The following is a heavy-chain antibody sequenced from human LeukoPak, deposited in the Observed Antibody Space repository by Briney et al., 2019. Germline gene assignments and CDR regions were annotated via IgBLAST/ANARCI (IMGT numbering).Heavy chain of an antibody. D-gene: IGHD5-24*01. V-gene: IGHV3-48*03. Sequence: PGGSLRLSCAASGFTFSSYEMNWVRQAPGKGLEWVSYISSSGSTIYYADSVKGRFIISRDNAKNSLYLQMNSLRAEDTAIYYCAREGWRDGYNFFDYWGQGTLVTVSS. CDR1: GFTFSSYE. CDR3: AREGWRDGYNFFDY. CDR2: ISSSGSTI. J-gene: IGHJ4*02.